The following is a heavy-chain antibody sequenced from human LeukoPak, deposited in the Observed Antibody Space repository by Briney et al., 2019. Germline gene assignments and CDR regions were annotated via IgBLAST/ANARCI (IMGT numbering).Heavy chain of an antibody. Sequence: PGGSLRPSCAAPGFPVSSNYVGWVRPAPGKGLEWVSVIYGGGSTFYGDSVKGRFTISRDNSKNTMYLQMNMLRGGDTAVYYCARDRYYDSGGLDYWGQGTLVTVSS. CDR1: GFPVSSNY. J-gene: IGHJ4*02. CDR3: ARDRYYDSGGLDY. D-gene: IGHD3-22*01. CDR2: IYGGGST. V-gene: IGHV3-53*01.